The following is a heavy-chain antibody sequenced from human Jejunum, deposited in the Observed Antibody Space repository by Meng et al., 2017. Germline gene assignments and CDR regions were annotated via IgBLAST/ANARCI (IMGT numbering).Heavy chain of an antibody. D-gene: IGHD5-18*01. Sequence: QVQLPDPGPGLGKPSETLSLTCAVSGGSISSVYWWTWVRQSPGKGLEWIGEIYHSGSTNYNPSLKSRVTISVDKSKNQFSLKLTSVTAADTAVYYCARGGYYSFDYWGQGTLVTVSS. CDR3: ARGGYYSFDY. V-gene: IGHV4-4*02. CDR1: GGSISSVYW. J-gene: IGHJ4*02. CDR2: IYHSGST.